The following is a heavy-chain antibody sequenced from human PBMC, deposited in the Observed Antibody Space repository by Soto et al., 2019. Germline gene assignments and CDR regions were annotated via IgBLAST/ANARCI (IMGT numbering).Heavy chain of an antibody. D-gene: IGHD3-10*01. J-gene: IGHJ6*03. V-gene: IGHV3-53*04. Sequence: EVQLVESGGGLVQPGGSLRLSCAASGFTVSSNYMSWVRQAPGKGLEWVSVIYSGGSTYYADSVKGRFTISRHNSKNTLYLQMNSLRAEDTAVYYCARVPITMVRGVINPKYYYYYMDVWGKGTTVTVSS. CDR3: ARVPITMVRGVINPKYYYYYMDV. CDR1: GFTVSSNY. CDR2: IYSGGST.